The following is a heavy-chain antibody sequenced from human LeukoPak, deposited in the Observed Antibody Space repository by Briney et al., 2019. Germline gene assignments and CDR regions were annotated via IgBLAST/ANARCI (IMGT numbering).Heavy chain of an antibody. CDR3: AASSAAAGTEFDY. Sequence: SVTVSCKASGFTFTSSAVQWVRQARGQRLEWIGWIVVGSGNTNYAQKFQERVTITRDMSTSTAYMELSSLRSEDTAVYYCAASSAAAGTEFDYWGQGTLVTVYS. D-gene: IGHD6-13*01. CDR2: IVVGSGNT. J-gene: IGHJ4*02. V-gene: IGHV1-58*01. CDR1: GFTFTSSA.